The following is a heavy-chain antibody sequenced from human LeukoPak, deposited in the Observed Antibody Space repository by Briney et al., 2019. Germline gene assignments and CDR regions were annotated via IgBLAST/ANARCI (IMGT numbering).Heavy chain of an antibody. CDR3: ARDSRDCSSTSCYPYSAADY. Sequence: GGSLRLSCAASGFIFSSYAMHWVRQAPGKGLEWVAVISYDGSNKYYADSVKGRFTISRDNSKNTLYLQMNSLRAEDTAVYYCARDSRDCSSTSCYPYSAADYWGQGTLVTVSS. CDR2: ISYDGSNK. CDR1: GFIFSSYA. J-gene: IGHJ4*02. V-gene: IGHV3-30*01. D-gene: IGHD2-2*01.